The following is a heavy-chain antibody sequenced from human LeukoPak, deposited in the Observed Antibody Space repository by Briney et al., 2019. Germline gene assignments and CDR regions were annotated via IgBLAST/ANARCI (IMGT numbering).Heavy chain of an antibody. CDR2: IKSKTDGGTT. Sequence: GGSLRLYCAASGFTFSNAWMSWVRQAPGKGLEWVGRIKSKTDGGTTDYAAPVKGRFTISRDDSKNTLYLQMNSLKTEDTAVYYCTTDLYYDILTGQAGAGWGQGTLVTVSS. V-gene: IGHV3-15*01. CDR3: TTDLYYDILTGQAGAG. D-gene: IGHD3-9*01. CDR1: GFTFSNAW. J-gene: IGHJ4*02.